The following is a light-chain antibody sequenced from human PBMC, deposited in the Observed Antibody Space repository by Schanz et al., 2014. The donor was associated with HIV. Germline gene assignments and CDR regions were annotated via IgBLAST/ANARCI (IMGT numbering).Light chain of an antibody. CDR3: QQAYDPPFT. Sequence: DIQMTQSPSSQSASVGDRVTITCRASQDIGNDLGWYQQKPGQAPKRLIYAASNLQSGVPSRFIGSGSGTEFTLTISSLQPDDFATYYCQQAYDPPFTFGGGTKVE. J-gene: IGKJ4*01. CDR1: QDIGND. CDR2: AAS. V-gene: IGKV1-17*01.